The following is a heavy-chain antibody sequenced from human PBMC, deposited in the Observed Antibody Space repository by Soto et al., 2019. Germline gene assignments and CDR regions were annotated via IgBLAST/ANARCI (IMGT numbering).Heavy chain of an antibody. D-gene: IGHD3-22*01. CDR3: ARARLSYDSSGYSDY. CDR2: ISSSGSTI. J-gene: IGHJ4*02. CDR1: GFTCSSYE. V-gene: IGHV3-48*03. Sequence: GGSLRLSCAASGFTCSSYELNWVRQAPGTGLEWVSYISSSGSTIYYADSVKGRFTISRDNAKNSLYLQMTSLRAEDTAVYYCARARLSYDSSGYSDYWGQGTLVTVSS.